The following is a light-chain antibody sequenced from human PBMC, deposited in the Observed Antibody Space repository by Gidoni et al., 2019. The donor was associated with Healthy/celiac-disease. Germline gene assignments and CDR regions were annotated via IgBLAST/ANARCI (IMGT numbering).Light chain of an antibody. CDR3: QQYGSSPHT. Sequence: EIVLTQSPGTLSLSPGERATLSYRASQSVSSSYLAWYQQKPGQAPRLLIYGASSRATGIPDRFSGSGSGTDCTLTISRLEPEDFAVYYCQQYGSSPHTFGQGTKLEIK. V-gene: IGKV3-20*01. J-gene: IGKJ2*01. CDR2: GAS. CDR1: QSVSSSY.